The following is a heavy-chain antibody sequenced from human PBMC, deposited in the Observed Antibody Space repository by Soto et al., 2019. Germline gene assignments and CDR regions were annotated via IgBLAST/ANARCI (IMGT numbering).Heavy chain of an antibody. CDR2: ISYDGSNK. D-gene: IGHD2-2*01. V-gene: IGHV3-30-3*01. J-gene: IGHJ6*02. CDR3: ARERADQEMDV. Sequence: GGSLRLSCAACGFTFSSYAMHWVRQAPGKGLEWVAVISYDGSNKYYADSVKGRFTISRDNSKNTLYLQMNSLRAEDTAVYYCARERADQEMDVWGQGTTVTVSS. CDR1: GFTFSSYA.